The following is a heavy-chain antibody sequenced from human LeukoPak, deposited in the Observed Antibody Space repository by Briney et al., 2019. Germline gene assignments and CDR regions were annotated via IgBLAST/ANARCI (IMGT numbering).Heavy chain of an antibody. CDR2: MNPNSGNT. Sequence: ASVKVSCKASGYTFTSYDINWVRQATGQGLEWMGWMNPNSGNTGYAQKFQGRVTMTRNTSISTAYMELSSLRSEDTAVYYCARGPGTTDYYYYDMDVWGQGTTVTVSS. CDR3: ARGPGTTDYYYYDMDV. J-gene: IGHJ6*02. V-gene: IGHV1-8*01. CDR1: GYTFTSYD. D-gene: IGHD1-7*01.